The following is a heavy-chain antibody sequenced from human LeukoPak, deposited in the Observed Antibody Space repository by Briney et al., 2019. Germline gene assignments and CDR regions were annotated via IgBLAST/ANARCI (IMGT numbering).Heavy chain of an antibody. V-gene: IGHV1-46*01. D-gene: IGHD3-16*01. CDR1: GYTFTNYY. J-gene: IGHJ5*02. CDR2: INPSGGST. CDR3: ARGGAGDMYNFFDP. Sequence: EASVKVSCKASGYTFTNYYMVWVRQAPGQGLEWMGIINPSGGSTTYAQKFRGRVTVTRDTYTSTVYMELSSLRSEDTAIYYRARGGAGDMYNFFDPWGQGTLVTVSS.